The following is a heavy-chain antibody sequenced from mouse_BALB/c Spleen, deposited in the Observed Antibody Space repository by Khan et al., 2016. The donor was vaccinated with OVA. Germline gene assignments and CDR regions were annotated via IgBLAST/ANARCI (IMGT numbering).Heavy chain of an antibody. J-gene: IGHJ4*01. CDR3: ARAYYRSDGYYAMDY. Sequence: QMQLEESGPGLVAPSQSLSITCTVSGFSLSRYNIHWVRQPPGKGLEWLGMIWGGGGTDYNSTLKSRLSISKDNSKSKAFLKMNSLQTDDSAMYYCARAYYRSDGYYAMDYWGQGTSVTVSS. V-gene: IGHV2-6-4*01. D-gene: IGHD2-14*01. CDR1: GFSLSRYN. CDR2: IWGGGGT.